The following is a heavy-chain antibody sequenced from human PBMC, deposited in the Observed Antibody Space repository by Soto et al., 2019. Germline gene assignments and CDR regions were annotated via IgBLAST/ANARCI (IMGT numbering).Heavy chain of an antibody. CDR3: AKDTRIAVATTSDY. CDR2: ISGSGGST. D-gene: IGHD6-19*01. V-gene: IGHV3-23*01. Sequence: GGSLRLSCAASGFTFSSYAMSWVRQAPGKGLEWVSAISGSGGSTYYADSVKGRFTISRDNSKNTLYLQMNSLRAEDTAVYYCAKDTRIAVATTSDYWGQGTLVTVSS. J-gene: IGHJ4*02. CDR1: GFTFSSYA.